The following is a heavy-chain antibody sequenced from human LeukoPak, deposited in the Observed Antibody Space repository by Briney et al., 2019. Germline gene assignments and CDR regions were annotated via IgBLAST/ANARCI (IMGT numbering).Heavy chain of an antibody. CDR1: GGSISSSSYY. CDR2: IYYSGST. V-gene: IGHV4-39*07. CDR3: ARDEGSAYPFDY. J-gene: IGHJ4*02. Sequence: PSETLSLTCTVPGGSISSSSYYWGWIRQPPGKGLEWIGSIYYSGSTYYNPSLKSRVTISVDTSKNQFSLNLNSVTAADTAVYFCARDEGSAYPFDYWGQGTLVTVSS. D-gene: IGHD3-22*01.